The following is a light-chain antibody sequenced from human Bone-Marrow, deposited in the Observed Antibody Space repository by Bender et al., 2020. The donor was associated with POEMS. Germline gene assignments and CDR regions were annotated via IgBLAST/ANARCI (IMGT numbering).Light chain of an antibody. CDR3: ASYRIISKWV. CDR1: SSDVGGHNS. Sequence: QSALTQPASVSGSPGQSITISCTGTSSDVGGHNSVSWYQQHPDKAPKLIIYDVSDRPSGVSIRFSGSKSGNTASLTISGLQAEDEADYYCASYRIISKWVFGGGTKLTVL. CDR2: DVS. V-gene: IGLV2-14*01. J-gene: IGLJ3*02.